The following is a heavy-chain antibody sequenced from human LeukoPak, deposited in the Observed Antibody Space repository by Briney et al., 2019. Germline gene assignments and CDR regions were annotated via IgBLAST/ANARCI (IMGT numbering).Heavy chain of an antibody. Sequence: SETLSLTCTVSGGSISSYYWSWVRQPPGKGLEWIGYIHYSGSTNYNPSLKSRVTISGDTSKNQVSLKVTSVTAADTAVYYCGRVPSAGSGTYCIDYWGQGTLVTVSS. V-gene: IGHV4-59*01. CDR2: IHYSGST. J-gene: IGHJ4*02. CDR3: GRVPSAGSGTYCIDY. CDR1: GGSISSYY. D-gene: IGHD3-10*01.